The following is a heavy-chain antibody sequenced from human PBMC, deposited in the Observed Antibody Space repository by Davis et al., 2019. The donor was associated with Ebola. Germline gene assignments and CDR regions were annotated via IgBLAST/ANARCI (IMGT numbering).Heavy chain of an antibody. D-gene: IGHD1-7*01. CDR3: ARRDNTGNYCFDF. J-gene: IGHJ4*02. Sequence: GESLKISCAASGFTFSNYWMSWARQAPGKGLECVAHIKEDGSKEFYVDSVKGRFTISRDNAKSSLYLQMNSLRAEDSAVYYCARRDNTGNYCFDFWGQGTLVTVSS. V-gene: IGHV3-7*03. CDR2: IKEDGSKE. CDR1: GFTFSNYW.